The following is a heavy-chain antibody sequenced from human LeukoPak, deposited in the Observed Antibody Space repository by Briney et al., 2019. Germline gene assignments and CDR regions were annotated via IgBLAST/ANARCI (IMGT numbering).Heavy chain of an antibody. Sequence: SETLSLTCAVYGGSFSGYYWSWIRQPRGKWLEWIGEINHSGSTNYNPSLKSRVTISVDTSKNQFSLKLSSVTAADTAVYYCARGGVAARRGLSYWGQGTLVTVSS. CDR2: INHSGST. CDR3: ARGGVAARRGLSY. D-gene: IGHD6-6*01. V-gene: IGHV4-34*01. J-gene: IGHJ4*02. CDR1: GGSFSGYY.